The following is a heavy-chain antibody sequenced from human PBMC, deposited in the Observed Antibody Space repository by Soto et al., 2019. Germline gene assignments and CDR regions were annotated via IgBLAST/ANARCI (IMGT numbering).Heavy chain of an antibody. V-gene: IGHV4-59*02. CDR2: IYHGGRT. CDR1: GDSVTNYF. D-gene: IGHD2-8*01. J-gene: IGHJ4*02. CDR3: ARDPGYCTNGVCPIFDF. Sequence: TSETLSLTCTVSGDSVTNYFWSWMRQPPGKGLEWIGHIYHGGRTNYSPSLRSRVTMSLDSSKNQFSLNLSSVTAADTAVYFCARDPGYCTNGVCPIFDFWGQGLLVTVSS.